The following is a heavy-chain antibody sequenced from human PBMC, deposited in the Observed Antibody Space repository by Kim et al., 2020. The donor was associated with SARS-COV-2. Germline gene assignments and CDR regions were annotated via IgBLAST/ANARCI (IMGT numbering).Heavy chain of an antibody. CDR2: IHYSGST. V-gene: IGHV4-39*01. CDR3: ARLGGSGYDSELDY. CDR1: GDSISDSYY. J-gene: IGHJ4*02. Sequence: SETLSLTCIVSGDSISDSYYWGWIRQPPGKGLEWIGSIHYSGSTYYNPSLKSRVTISVDMSKNQFSLNLRSVTAADTAVYYCARLGGSGYDSELDYWGQGNLVTVSS. D-gene: IGHD5-12*01.